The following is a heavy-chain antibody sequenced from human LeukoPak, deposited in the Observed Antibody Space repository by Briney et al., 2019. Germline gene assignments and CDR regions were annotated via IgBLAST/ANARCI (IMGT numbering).Heavy chain of an antibody. CDR2: INHGGSS. J-gene: IGHJ4*02. D-gene: IGHD6-13*01. CDR3: AGPRQLDPYFDY. CDR1: GGSISSSSYY. Sequence: SETLSLTCTVSGGSISSSSYYWSWIRQPPGKGLEWIGEINHGGSSSYNPSLKSRVTISVDTSKNQFSLKLSSVTAADTAVYYCAGPRQLDPYFDYWGQGTLVTVSS. V-gene: IGHV4-39*01.